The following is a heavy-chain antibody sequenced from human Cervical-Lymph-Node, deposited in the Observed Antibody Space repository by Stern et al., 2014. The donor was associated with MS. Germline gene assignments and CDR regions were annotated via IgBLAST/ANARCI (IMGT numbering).Heavy chain of an antibody. D-gene: IGHD6-13*01. J-gene: IGHJ6*02. CDR1: GFTFSDYD. CDR3: TRKHSSSPSLDV. CDR2: IGTAGDT. Sequence: EVQLVESGGGLVQPGGSLRLSCAASGFTFSDYDMHWVRQATGKGLEWVSAIGTAGDTYYPGSVKGRFTISRENAKNYLYLQMNSLTAGDTAVYYCTRKHSSSPSLDVWGRGTTVTVSS. V-gene: IGHV3-13*01.